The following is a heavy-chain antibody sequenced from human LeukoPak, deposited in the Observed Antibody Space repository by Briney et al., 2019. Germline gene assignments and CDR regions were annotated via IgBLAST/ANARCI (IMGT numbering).Heavy chain of an antibody. Sequence: GGSLRLSCAASGFTFSSYEMNWVRQAPGKGLEWVSYISSSGSTIYYADSVKGRFTISRDNAKNSLYLQMNSLRAEDTAVYYCAILPVAIPGYYGMDVWGQGTTVTVSS. V-gene: IGHV3-48*03. CDR2: ISSSGSTI. CDR3: AILPVAIPGYYGMDV. CDR1: GFTFSSYE. D-gene: IGHD2-2*01. J-gene: IGHJ6*02.